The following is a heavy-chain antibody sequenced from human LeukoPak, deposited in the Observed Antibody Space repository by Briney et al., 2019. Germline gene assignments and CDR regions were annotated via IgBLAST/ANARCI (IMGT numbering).Heavy chain of an antibody. Sequence: ASVKVSCKASGYTFTGYYMHWVRQAPGQGLEWMGWINPNSGGTNYAQKFQGRATMTRDTSISTAYMELSRLRSDDTAVYYCARDMSDYGGNGDYWGQGTLVTVSS. J-gene: IGHJ4*02. CDR3: ARDMSDYGGNGDY. CDR1: GYTFTGYY. V-gene: IGHV1-2*02. CDR2: INPNSGGT. D-gene: IGHD4-23*01.